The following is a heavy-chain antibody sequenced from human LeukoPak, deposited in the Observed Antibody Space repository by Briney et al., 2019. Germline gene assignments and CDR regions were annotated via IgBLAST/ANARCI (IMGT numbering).Heavy chain of an antibody. D-gene: IGHD5-24*01. J-gene: IGHJ3*02. V-gene: IGHV3-48*03. CDR1: GFTFSSYE. CDR2: IGSSGGSR. CDR3: AREDGDAFDI. Sequence: GGSLRLSCIASGFTFSSYEMDWVRRAPGKGLEWVTYIGSSGGSRYYADSVKGRFTTSRDNAKNSLYLQMNSLRAEDTAVYYCAREDGDAFDIWGQGTMVTVSS.